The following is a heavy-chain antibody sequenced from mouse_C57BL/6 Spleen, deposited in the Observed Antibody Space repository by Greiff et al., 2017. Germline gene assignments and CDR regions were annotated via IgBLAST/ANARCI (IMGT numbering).Heavy chain of an antibody. D-gene: IGHD2-5*01. CDR1: GFTFSDYG. V-gene: IGHV5-17*01. CDR2: ISSGSSTI. J-gene: IGHJ3*01. Sequence: EVQRVESGGGLVKPGGSLKLSCAASGFTFSDYGMHWVRQAPEKGLEWVAYISSGSSTIYYADTVKGRFTISRDNAKNTLFLQMTSLRSEDTAMYYCARGSNYVPFAYWGQGTLVTVSA. CDR3: ARGSNYVPFAY.